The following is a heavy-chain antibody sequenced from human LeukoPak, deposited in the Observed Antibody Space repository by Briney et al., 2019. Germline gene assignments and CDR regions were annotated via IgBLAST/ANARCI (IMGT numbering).Heavy chain of an antibody. D-gene: IGHD6-25*01. V-gene: IGHV4-4*07. CDR2: FYASGSP. J-gene: IGHJ4*02. Sequence: SETLSLTCTVSGVSISSYFWTWIRQPAGKGLEWIGRFYASGSPNYNPSLKSRVTMSVDTSKKQFSLKLSSVTAADTAVYYCARDTISGHFDYWGQGTLVTVSS. CDR1: GVSISSYF. CDR3: ARDTISGHFDY.